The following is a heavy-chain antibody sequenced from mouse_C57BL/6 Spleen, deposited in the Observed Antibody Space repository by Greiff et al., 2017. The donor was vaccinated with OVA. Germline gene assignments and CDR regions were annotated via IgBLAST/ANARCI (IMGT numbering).Heavy chain of an antibody. CDR3: ARGAVTTVPYWYFDV. CDR2: ISYDGSN. CDR1: GYSITSGYY. J-gene: IGHJ1*03. Sequence: EVKLMESGPGLVKPSQSLSLTCSVTGYSITSGYYWNWIRQFPGNKLEWMGYISYDGSNNYNPSLKNRISITRDTSKNQFFLKLNSVTTEDTATYYCARGAVTTVPYWYFDVWGTGTTVTVSS. V-gene: IGHV3-6*01. D-gene: IGHD1-1*01.